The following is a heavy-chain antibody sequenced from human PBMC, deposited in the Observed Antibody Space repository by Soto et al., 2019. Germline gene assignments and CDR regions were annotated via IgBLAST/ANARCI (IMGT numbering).Heavy chain of an antibody. CDR2: IYHSGDT. D-gene: IGHD5-12*01. CDR1: GGSISSSNW. V-gene: IGHV4-4*02. Sequence: ASETLSLTCDVSGGSISSSNWWSWVRQPPGKGLEWIGEIYHSGDTIYNPSLKSRVTISVANSKNQFSLRLSSVTAADTAVYYCARKMGGYSVFDYWGQGTLVTVSS. CDR3: ARKMGGYSVFDY. J-gene: IGHJ4*02.